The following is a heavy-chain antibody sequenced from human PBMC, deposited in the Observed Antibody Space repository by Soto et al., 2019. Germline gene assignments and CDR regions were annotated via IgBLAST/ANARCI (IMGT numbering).Heavy chain of an antibody. D-gene: IGHD6-19*01. CDR1: GYTLTELS. Sequence: ASVKVSCKVSGYTLTELSMHWVRQAPGKGLEWMGGFDPEDGETIYAQKFQGRVTVTEDTSTDTAYMELSSLRSEDTAVYYCATLNLAGTGLDYWGQGTLVTVSS. CDR3: ATLNLAGTGLDY. J-gene: IGHJ4*02. V-gene: IGHV1-24*01. CDR2: FDPEDGET.